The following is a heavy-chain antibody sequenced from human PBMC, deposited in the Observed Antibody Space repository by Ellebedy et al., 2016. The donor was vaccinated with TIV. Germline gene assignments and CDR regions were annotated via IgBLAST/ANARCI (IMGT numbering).Heavy chain of an antibody. CDR2: INPTSGSS. CDR1: GYTFTSYF. V-gene: IGHV1-46*01. J-gene: IGHJ4*02. CDR3: ARGDNYYFDSSGYYYSY. D-gene: IGHD3-22*01. Sequence: ASVKVSCKASGYTFTSYFLYWVRQAPGQGLEWMGIINPTSGSSNYAQKFQGRVTMTRDTSTSTVYMELSSLRSEDTALYYCARGDNYYFDSSGYYYSYWGQGTLVTVSS.